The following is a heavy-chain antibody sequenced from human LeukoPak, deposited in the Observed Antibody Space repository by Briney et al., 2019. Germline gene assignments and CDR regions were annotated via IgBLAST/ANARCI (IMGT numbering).Heavy chain of an antibody. J-gene: IGHJ4*02. D-gene: IGHD1-14*01. CDR3: ARDEGITKPFVD. CDR1: GYTFTSYA. CDR2: INTNTGNP. Sequence: ASVKVSCKASGYTFTSYAMHWVRQAPGQGLEFMGWINTNTGNPTYAQGFTGRFIFSLDTFVSTAYLQISSLKAEDTAVYYCARDEGITKPFVDWGQGTLVTISS. V-gene: IGHV7-4-1*02.